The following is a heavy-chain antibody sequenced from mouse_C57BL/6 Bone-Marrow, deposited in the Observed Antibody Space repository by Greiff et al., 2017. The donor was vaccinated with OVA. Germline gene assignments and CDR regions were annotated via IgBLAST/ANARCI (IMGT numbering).Heavy chain of an antibody. CDR3: ARRGGSSYGFAY. V-gene: IGHV1-81*01. CDR1: GYTFTSYG. D-gene: IGHD1-1*01. CDR2: IYPRSGNT. J-gene: IGHJ3*01. Sequence: VMLVESGAELARPGASVKLSCKASGYTFTSYGISWVKQRTGQGLEWIGEIYPRSGNTYYTEKFKGKATLTADKSSSTAYMDLRSLTSEDSAVYFGARRGGSSYGFAYWGQGTLVTVSA.